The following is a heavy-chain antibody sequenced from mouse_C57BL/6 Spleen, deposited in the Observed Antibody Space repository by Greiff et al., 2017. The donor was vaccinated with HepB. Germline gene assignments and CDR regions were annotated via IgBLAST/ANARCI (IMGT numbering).Heavy chain of an antibody. J-gene: IGHJ2*01. V-gene: IGHV1-5*01. D-gene: IGHD1-1*01. CDR1: GYTFTSYW. CDR3: TRPYYYGSSFDD. Sequence: EVQLQQSGTVLARPGASVKMSCKTSGYTFTSYWMHWVNQRPGQGLEWIGAIYPGNSDTSYNQKFKGKAKLTAVTSASTAYMELSSLTNEDSAVYYCTRPYYYGSSFDDWGQGTTLTVSS. CDR2: IYPGNSDT.